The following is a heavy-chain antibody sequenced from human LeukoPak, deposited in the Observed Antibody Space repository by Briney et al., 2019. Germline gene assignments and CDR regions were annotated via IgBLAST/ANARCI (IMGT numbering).Heavy chain of an antibody. J-gene: IGHJ6*03. CDR1: GYSFTNYW. CDR3: ARSTASSGWSMDV. V-gene: IGHV5-51*01. CDR2: IYPGDSDT. D-gene: IGHD6-19*01. Sequence: GESLKISCKGSGYSFTNYWIGWVRQMPGKGLEWMGIIYPGDSDTRYSPSFQGQVTISADKSISTAYLQWSSLKASDTAMYYCARSTASSGWSMDVWGKGTTVTVSS.